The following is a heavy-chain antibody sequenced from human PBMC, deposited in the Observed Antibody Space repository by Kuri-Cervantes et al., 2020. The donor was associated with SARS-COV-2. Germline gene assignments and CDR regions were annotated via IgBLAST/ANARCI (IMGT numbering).Heavy chain of an antibody. CDR1: GFTFSSYA. Sequence: GESLKISCAASGFTFSSYAMHWVRQAPGKGLEWVSVIYSGGSTYYADYVKGRFTISRDNSKNTLYLQMNSLRAEDTAVYYCARGGSNYYGMDVWGQGTTVTVSS. CDR2: IYSGGST. V-gene: IGHV3-66*01. CDR3: ARGGSNYYGMDV. J-gene: IGHJ6*02. D-gene: IGHD4-11*01.